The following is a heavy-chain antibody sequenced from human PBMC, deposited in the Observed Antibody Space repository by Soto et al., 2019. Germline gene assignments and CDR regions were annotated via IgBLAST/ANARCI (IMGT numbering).Heavy chain of an antibody. J-gene: IGHJ6*02. D-gene: IGHD2-2*01. CDR3: ARSQGGSTSLDIYYYYYYGMDV. CDR2: LIPIFGTA. Sequence: QVQLVQSGAEVKKPGSSVKVSCKAPGGTFSSYAIICVRQAPGQGLEWMGGLIPIFGTANYAQKFQGRVTITADESTSTGYMELSSLSSEDTAVYYCARSQGGSTSLDIYYYYYYGMDVWGQGTTVTVSS. V-gene: IGHV1-69*01. CDR1: GGTFSSYA.